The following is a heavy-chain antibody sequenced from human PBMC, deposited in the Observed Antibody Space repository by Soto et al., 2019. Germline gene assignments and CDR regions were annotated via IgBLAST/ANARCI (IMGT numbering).Heavy chain of an antibody. V-gene: IGHV1-69*01. Sequence: QVQLVQSGAELKKPGSSVKVSCKASGGTFGNFAISWVRQAPGQGPEWVAGIIPIYGTSNYADDFRGRITLTADESTATAYLELSSLRSEATAIYYCATGTIDGYNYWYFDLWGRGTQVTVSS. J-gene: IGHJ2*01. CDR3: ATGTIDGYNYWYFDL. CDR2: IIPIYGTS. D-gene: IGHD1-7*01. CDR1: GGTFGNFA.